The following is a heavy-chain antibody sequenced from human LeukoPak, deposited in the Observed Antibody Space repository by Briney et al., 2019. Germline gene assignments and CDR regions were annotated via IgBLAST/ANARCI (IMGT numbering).Heavy chain of an antibody. Sequence: PGGSLRLSCEASGFIFSTYAMSWVRQAPGKGLEWVSGISDSGDTTYYAESVKGRFTISRDNPKNTLFLQLNSLRAEDTAVYYCAKDLAILGYCSSTSCEFDYRGQGTLVTVSS. D-gene: IGHD2-2*01. CDR1: GFIFSTYA. CDR3: AKDLAILGYCSSTSCEFDY. CDR2: ISDSGDTT. V-gene: IGHV3-23*01. J-gene: IGHJ4*02.